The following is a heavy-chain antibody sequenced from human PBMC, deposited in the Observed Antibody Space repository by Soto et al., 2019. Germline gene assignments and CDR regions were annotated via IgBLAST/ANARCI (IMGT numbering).Heavy chain of an antibody. CDR3: AKDSDYDYVWGSYRPRPTLGAFDI. CDR2: ISGSGGST. J-gene: IGHJ3*02. V-gene: IGHV3-23*01. D-gene: IGHD3-16*02. CDR1: GFTFSSYA. Sequence: GGSLRLSCAASGFTFSSYAMSWVRQAPGKGLEWVSAISGSGGSTYYADSVKGRFTISRDNSKNTLYLQMNSLRAEDTAVYYCAKDSDYDYVWGSYRPRPTLGAFDIWGQGTMVTVSS.